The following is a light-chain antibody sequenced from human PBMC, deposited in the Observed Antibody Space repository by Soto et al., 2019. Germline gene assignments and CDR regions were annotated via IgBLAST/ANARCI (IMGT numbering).Light chain of an antibody. CDR2: DVS. Sequence: EIVLTQSRGTLSLSPGERATLSCRSSHSVSSNYLAWYQQKPGQAPRLLIYDVSSRATGIPDRFSGSGSGTEFTLTISRLEPVNFAVYYSQQYGISPTFGQGTKVEIK. CDR3: QQYGISPT. V-gene: IGKV3-20*01. J-gene: IGKJ1*01. CDR1: HSVSSNY.